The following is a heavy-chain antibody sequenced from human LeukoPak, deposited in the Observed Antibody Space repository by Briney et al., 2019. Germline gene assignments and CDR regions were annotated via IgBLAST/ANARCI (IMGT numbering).Heavy chain of an antibody. CDR3: AAIHRAIAAASMDV. D-gene: IGHD6-13*01. V-gene: IGHV3-21*04. CDR2: ISSSSSYI. Sequence: GGSLRLSCAASGFTFSSYSMNWVRQAPGKGLEWVSSISSSSSYIYYADSVKGRFTISRDNSKNSLYLQMNSLRAEDTAVYYCAAIHRAIAAASMDVWGKGTTVTVYS. CDR1: GFTFSSYS. J-gene: IGHJ6*03.